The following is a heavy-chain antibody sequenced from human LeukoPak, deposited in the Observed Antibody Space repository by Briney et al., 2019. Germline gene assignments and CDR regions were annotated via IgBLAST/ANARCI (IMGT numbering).Heavy chain of an antibody. CDR2: IIPIFGTA. J-gene: IGHJ3*02. D-gene: IGHD2-15*01. V-gene: IGHV1-69*13. CDR3: ASDIVVLNQGAFDI. Sequence: GASVKVSCKASGGTFSSYAISWVRQAPGQGLEWMGGIIPIFGTANYAQKFQGRVTITADESTSTAYMELSSLRSEDTAVYYCASDIVVLNQGAFDIWGQGTMVTVSS. CDR1: GGTFSSYA.